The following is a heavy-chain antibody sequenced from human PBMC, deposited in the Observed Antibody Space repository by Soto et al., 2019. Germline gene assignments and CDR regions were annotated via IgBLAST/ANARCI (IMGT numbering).Heavy chain of an antibody. D-gene: IGHD1-7*01. Sequence: SETLSLTCAVYGGSFSGYYWSWIRQPPGKGLEWIGEINHSGSTNYNPSLKSRVTISVDTSKNQFSLKLSSVTAADTAVYYCARLESITGTTGPEYWGQGTLVTVSS. CDR2: INHSGST. J-gene: IGHJ4*02. V-gene: IGHV4-34*01. CDR3: ARLESITGTTGPEY. CDR1: GGSFSGYY.